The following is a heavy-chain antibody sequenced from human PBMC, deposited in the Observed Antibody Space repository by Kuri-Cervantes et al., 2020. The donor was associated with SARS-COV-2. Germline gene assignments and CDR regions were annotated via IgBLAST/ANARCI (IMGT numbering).Heavy chain of an antibody. Sequence: ETLSLTCAASGFTFSSYWMSWVRQAPGKGLEWVANIKQDGSEKYYVDSVKGRFTISRDNTKNSLYLQMNSLRAEDTAVYYCARVIPAAILLTGSGSNWFDPWGQGTLVTVSS. V-gene: IGHV3-7*01. CDR1: GFTFSSYW. J-gene: IGHJ5*02. CDR2: IKQDGSEK. D-gene: IGHD2-2*01. CDR3: ARVIPAAILLTGSGSNWFDP.